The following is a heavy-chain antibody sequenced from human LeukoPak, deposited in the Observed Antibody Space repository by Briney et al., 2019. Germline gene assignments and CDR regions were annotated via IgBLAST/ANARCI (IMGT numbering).Heavy chain of an antibody. Sequence: PSETLSLTCAVSGGSISSNNWWSWVRQPPGKGLEWIGEIYHSGNANYNPSLKTRVTMSVDKSKNQFSLVLSSVTAADTAVYYCARDVGARLSGFWGQGTLVTVSS. CDR3: ARDVGARLSGF. D-gene: IGHD6-6*01. CDR2: IYHSGNA. CDR1: GGSISSNNW. J-gene: IGHJ4*02. V-gene: IGHV4-4*02.